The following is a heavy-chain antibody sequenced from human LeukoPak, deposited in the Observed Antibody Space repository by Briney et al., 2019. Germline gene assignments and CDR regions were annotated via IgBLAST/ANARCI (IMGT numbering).Heavy chain of an antibody. D-gene: IGHD4-17*01. CDR1: GFIFNTYS. J-gene: IGHJ6*03. V-gene: IGHV3-48*01. Sequence: GGSLRLSCTASGFIFNTYSMTWVRQAPGKGLEWVSYISGGSKTIYYAESVKGRFTISRDNARNSVSLQMDTLRVDDTAVYYCVRTGEPYGDYNNYYYMDVWGKGTTVTVSS. CDR2: ISGGSKTI. CDR3: VRTGEPYGDYNNYYYMDV.